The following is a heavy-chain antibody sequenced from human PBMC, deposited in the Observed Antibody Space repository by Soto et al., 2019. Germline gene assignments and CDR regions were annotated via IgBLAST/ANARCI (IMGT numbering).Heavy chain of an antibody. J-gene: IGHJ6*02. Sequence: QVQLVQSGAEVKKPGASVKVSCKTSGGTFSSYAINWVRQAPGQGLEWMGGIIPISATTTYAQKCQGRAKITADVSTRIAYMELSSLRSEDTALYSCARDPRYSYGLPPLRVMDVWGQGTTVTVSS. V-gene: IGHV1-69*01. CDR1: GGTFSSYA. D-gene: IGHD5-18*01. CDR3: ARDPRYSYGLPPLRVMDV. CDR2: IIPISATT.